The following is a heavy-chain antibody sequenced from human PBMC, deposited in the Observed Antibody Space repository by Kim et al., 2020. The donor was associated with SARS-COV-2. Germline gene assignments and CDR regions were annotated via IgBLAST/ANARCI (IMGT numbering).Heavy chain of an antibody. CDR2: TYYRSKWYN. CDR3: AREEQLVSAPSGWFDP. J-gene: IGHJ5*02. CDR1: GDSVSSNSAA. D-gene: IGHD6-6*01. V-gene: IGHV6-1*01. Sequence: SQTLSLTCAISGDSVSSNSAAWNWIRQSPSRGLEWLGRTYYRSKWYNDYAVSVKSRITINPDTSKNQFSLQLNSVTPEDTAVYYCAREEQLVSAPSGWFDPWGQGTLVTVSS.